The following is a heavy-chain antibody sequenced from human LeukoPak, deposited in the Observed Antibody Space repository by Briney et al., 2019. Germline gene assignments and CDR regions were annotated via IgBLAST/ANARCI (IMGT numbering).Heavy chain of an antibody. V-gene: IGHV4-4*07. Sequence: SGTLSLTCTVSGGSISSYYWSWLRQPAGKGLEWIGRIYTSGSTNYNPSRKSGLTITVNASQNHFSQKLSSVTAADTAVYYCAVDYAGGRHYWGQGTLVTVSS. D-gene: IGHD4-17*01. CDR1: GGSISSYY. J-gene: IGHJ4*02. CDR2: IYTSGST. CDR3: AVDYAGGRHY.